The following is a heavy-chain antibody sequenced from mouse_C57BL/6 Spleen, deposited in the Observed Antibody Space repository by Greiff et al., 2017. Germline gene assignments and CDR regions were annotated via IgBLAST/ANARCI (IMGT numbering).Heavy chain of an antibody. CDR2: IFPGSGRT. Sequence: QVQLQQSGAELMKPGASVKLSCKATGYTFTGYWLEWVTPRPGHGLEWIGEIFPGSGRTNYNEKFKGQATVAADTASNTSSMQLSSLTTEDSAIYYCARDGGGFDYWGQGTTLTVSS. J-gene: IGHJ2*01. V-gene: IGHV1-9*01. CDR3: ARDGGGFDY. CDR1: GYTFTGYW.